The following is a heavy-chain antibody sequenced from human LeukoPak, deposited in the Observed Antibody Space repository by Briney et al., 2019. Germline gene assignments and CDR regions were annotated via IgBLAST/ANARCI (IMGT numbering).Heavy chain of an antibody. CDR1: GYTFTSYD. J-gene: IGHJ4*02. V-gene: IGHV1-8*03. D-gene: IGHD3-22*01. CDR3: ARSGLGLSYDSSGYYLGY. Sequence: AASVKVSCKASGYTFTSYDINWVRQATGQGLEWMGWMNPNSGNTGYAQKFQGRVTITRNTSISTAYMELSSLRSEDTAVYYCARSGLGLSYDSSGYYLGYWGQGTLVTVSS. CDR2: MNPNSGNT.